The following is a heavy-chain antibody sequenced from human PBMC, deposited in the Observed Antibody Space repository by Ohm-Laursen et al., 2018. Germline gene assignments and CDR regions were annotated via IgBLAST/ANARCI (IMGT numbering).Heavy chain of an antibody. CDR1: GFSLSSYE. CDR2: ISSSGSTI. D-gene: IGHD3-3*01. J-gene: IGHJ6*02. V-gene: IGHV3-48*03. CDR3: ARDSWVRFLEWLSRNYYGMDV. Sequence: GSLRLSCTASGFSLSSYEMNWVRQAPGKGLEWVSYISSSGSTIYYADSVKGRFTISRDNAKNSLYLQMNSLRAEDTAVYYCARDSWVRFLEWLSRNYYGMDVWGQGTTVTVSS.